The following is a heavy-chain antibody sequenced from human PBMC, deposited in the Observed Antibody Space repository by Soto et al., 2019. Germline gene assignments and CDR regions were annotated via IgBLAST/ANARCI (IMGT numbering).Heavy chain of an antibody. V-gene: IGHV4-34*01. D-gene: IGHD2-15*01. Sequence: QVQLQQWGAGLLKPSETLSLTCAVYGGSFSGYYWSWIRQPPGKGLEWIGEINHSGSTNYNPSLKRRVTISVGTSKNQFSLKLSSVTAADTAVYYCARSPIVVVVAARVRDGYNSFDYWGQGTLVTVSS. CDR2: INHSGST. CDR3: ARSPIVVVVAARVRDGYNSFDY. CDR1: GGSFSGYY. J-gene: IGHJ4*02.